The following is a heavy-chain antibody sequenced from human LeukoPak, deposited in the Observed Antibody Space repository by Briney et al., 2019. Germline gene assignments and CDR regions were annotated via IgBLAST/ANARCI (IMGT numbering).Heavy chain of an antibody. Sequence: PGGSLRLSCAASGFTFSSYAMSWVGQAPGEGLEWVSAISGSGGSTYYADSVKGRFTISRDNSKNTLYLQMNSLRAEDTAVYCCAKRGTQSSPRITIFGVVIAVGGQGTLVTVSS. V-gene: IGHV3-23*01. J-gene: IGHJ4*02. CDR1: GFTFSSYA. D-gene: IGHD3-3*01. CDR2: ISGSGGST. CDR3: AKRGTQSSPRITIFGVVIAV.